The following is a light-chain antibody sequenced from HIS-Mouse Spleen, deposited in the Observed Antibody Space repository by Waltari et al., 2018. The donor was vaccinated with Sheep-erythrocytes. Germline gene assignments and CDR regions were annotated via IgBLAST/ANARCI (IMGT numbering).Light chain of an antibody. Sequence: QSALTQPRSVSGSPGQSVTLSCTGTRSHVGGYNYASWYQQHPGKAPKLMIYDVSKRPSGVPDRFSGSKSGNTASLTISGLQAEDEADYYCCSYAGSYNHVFATGTKVTVL. J-gene: IGLJ1*01. CDR1: RSHVGGYNY. V-gene: IGLV2-11*01. CDR2: DVS. CDR3: CSYAGSYNHV.